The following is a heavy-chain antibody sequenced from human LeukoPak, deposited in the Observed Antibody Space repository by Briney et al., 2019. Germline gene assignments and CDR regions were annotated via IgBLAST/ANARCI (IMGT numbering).Heavy chain of an antibody. V-gene: IGHV3-23*01. J-gene: IGHJ4*02. CDR1: GFIFTNFA. CDR2: LNNRATTT. Sequence: GGSLRLSCTASGFIFTNFAMSWVRQAPGKGPEWVSALNNRATTTHYADSVKGRFTISRDNSKNTLYLQMDSLRVEDTAIYYCAKESPYASPRNYYFDYWGQGTLVTVSS. CDR3: AKESPYASPRNYYFDY.